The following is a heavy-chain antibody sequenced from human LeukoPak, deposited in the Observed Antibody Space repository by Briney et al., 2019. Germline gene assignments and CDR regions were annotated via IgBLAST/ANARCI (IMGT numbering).Heavy chain of an antibody. Sequence: GGSLRLSCLASKFTFNNYAMTWVRQAPGKGLEWVSSISGSGDNMDYADSVKGRFTISGDNSENTLYLQMNSLRGEDTAVYYCARDGYSGSYYRLYYFFMDVWGKGTTVTVSS. CDR3: ARDGYSGSYYRLYYFFMDV. CDR1: KFTFNNYA. CDR2: ISGSGDNM. J-gene: IGHJ6*03. V-gene: IGHV3-23*01. D-gene: IGHD1-26*01.